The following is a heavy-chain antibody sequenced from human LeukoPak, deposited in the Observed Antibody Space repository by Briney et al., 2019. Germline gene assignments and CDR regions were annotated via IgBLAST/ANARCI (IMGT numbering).Heavy chain of an antibody. V-gene: IGHV4-39*07. CDR1: GGSISSSGHY. J-gene: IGHJ4*02. D-gene: IGHD4-17*01. CDR2: IYSNGNT. CDR3: ARSATVTTGYFDY. Sequence: NSSETLSLTCSVSGGSISSSGHYWGWIRQSREKGLDWIGSIYSNGNTYYNPSVKSRVTISVDTSKNQFSLKLTSVTAAETAVYYCARSATVTTGYFDYWGQGALVTVSS.